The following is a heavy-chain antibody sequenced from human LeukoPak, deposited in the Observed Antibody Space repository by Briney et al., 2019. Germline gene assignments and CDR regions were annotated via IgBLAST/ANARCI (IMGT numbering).Heavy chain of an antibody. J-gene: IGHJ6*02. V-gene: IGHV3-66*01. D-gene: IGHD3-10*01. CDR1: GFTVSSNY. Sequence: GGSLRLSCAASGFTVSSNYMSWVRQAPGKGLEWVSVIYSGDSTYYADSVKGRFTISRDNAKNTLYLQMNSLRAEDTAVYYCARALRGYYGSGSRPLGNSYGMDVWGQGTTVTVSS. CDR3: ARALRGYYGSGSRPLGNSYGMDV. CDR2: IYSGDST.